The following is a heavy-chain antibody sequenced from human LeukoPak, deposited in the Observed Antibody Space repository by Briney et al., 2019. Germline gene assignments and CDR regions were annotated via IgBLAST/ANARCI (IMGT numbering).Heavy chain of an antibody. D-gene: IGHD3-9*01. CDR3: ARRYDILTGDFVNPHFDY. J-gene: IGHJ4*02. CDR2: IKQDGTEK. CDR1: GFTFSNYW. Sequence: PGGSLRLSCAASGFTFSNYWMSWVRQAPGKGLEWVANIKQDGTEKYFVDSVKGRFTISRDNAKNSLYLQMNSLRAEDTAVYYCARRYDILTGDFVNPHFDYWGQGTLVTVSS. V-gene: IGHV3-7*01.